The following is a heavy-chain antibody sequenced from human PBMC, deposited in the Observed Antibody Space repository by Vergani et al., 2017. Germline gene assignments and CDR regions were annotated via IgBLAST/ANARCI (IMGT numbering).Heavy chain of an antibody. CDR1: GFSFNTSW. CDR3: LRTEYCTGIACNTQFDS. J-gene: IGHJ5*01. V-gene: IGHV3-74*03. Sequence: EVQLVESGGGSVQSGGSLRLSCVASGFSFNTSWMHWVRQVPGKGLMWVARIAEYGNRATYGDFETGRFTISRDNAKNRVFLQMNNLRADDAGVYYCLRTEYCTGIACNTQFDSRGQGALVTVSS. CDR2: IAEYGNRA. D-gene: IGHD2-8*02.